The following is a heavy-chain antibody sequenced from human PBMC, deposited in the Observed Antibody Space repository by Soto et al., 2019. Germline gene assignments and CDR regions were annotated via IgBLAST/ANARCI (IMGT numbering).Heavy chain of an antibody. V-gene: IGHV3-9*01. D-gene: IGHD3-10*01. Sequence: EVQLVESGGGLVQPGRSQRLSCAASGFRFEDYGMHWVRQAPGKGLEWVSSISWNSRNIAYADSVKGRFTVSRDNAKNSLYLHMNSLRTEDTALYYCAKDMSRYQLVIITEGMDVWGQGTTVTVSS. CDR2: ISWNSRNI. CDR1: GFRFEDYG. CDR3: AKDMSRYQLVIITEGMDV. J-gene: IGHJ6*02.